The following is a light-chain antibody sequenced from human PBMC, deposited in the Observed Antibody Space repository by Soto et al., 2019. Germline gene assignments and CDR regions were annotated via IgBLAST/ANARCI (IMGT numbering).Light chain of an antibody. J-gene: IGLJ1*01. CDR3: CSYAGSYTYV. CDR2: NVI. Sequence: QSVLTQPRSVSGSPGQSVTISCTGTSSDVGGYNFVSWYQHHPGKAPKLIIYNVIQRPSGVPDRFSASKSDNTASLTISGLQAEDEADYYCCSYAGSYTYVFGTGTKATVL. V-gene: IGLV2-11*01. CDR1: SSDVGGYNF.